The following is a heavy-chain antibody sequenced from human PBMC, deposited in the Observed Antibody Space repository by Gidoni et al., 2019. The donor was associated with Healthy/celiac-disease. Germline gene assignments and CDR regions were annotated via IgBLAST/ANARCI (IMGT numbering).Heavy chain of an antibody. Sequence: EVQLVESGGGLVKPGGSLRLSCAASGFTFSSYSMNWVRQAPGKGLEWVSSISSSSSYIYYADSVKGRFTISRDNAKNSLYLQMNSLRAEDTAVYYCARWKYSSSHHYYYYGMDVWGQGTTVTVSS. CDR3: ARWKYSSSHHYYYYGMDV. CDR1: GFTFSSYS. D-gene: IGHD6-6*01. V-gene: IGHV3-21*01. CDR2: ISSSSSYI. J-gene: IGHJ6*02.